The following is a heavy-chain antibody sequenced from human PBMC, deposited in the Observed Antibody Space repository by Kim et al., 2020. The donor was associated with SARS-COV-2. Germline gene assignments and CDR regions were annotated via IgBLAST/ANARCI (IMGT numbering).Heavy chain of an antibody. Sequence: SVKVSCKASGGTFSSYAISWVRQAPGQGLEWMGGIIPIFGTANYAQKFQGRATITADESTSTAYMELSSLRSEDTAVYYCARTLKTGDLWFGELSFYYYYGMDVWGQGTTVTVSS. D-gene: IGHD3-10*01. V-gene: IGHV1-69*13. CDR2: IIPIFGTA. J-gene: IGHJ6*02. CDR3: ARTLKTGDLWFGELSFYYYYGMDV. CDR1: GGTFSSYA.